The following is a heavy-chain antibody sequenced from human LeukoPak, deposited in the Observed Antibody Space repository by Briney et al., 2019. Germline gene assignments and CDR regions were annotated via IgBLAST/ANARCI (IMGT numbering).Heavy chain of an antibody. V-gene: IGHV1-69*05. J-gene: IGHJ3*02. CDR1: GGTFSSYA. Sequence: SVKVSCKASGGTFSSYAISWVRQAPGQALEWVAGIIPIFGTANYAQKFQGRVTITTDESTSTVYMELSSLRSEDTAVYYCAKSVDTVMADAFDIWGQGTIVTVSS. CDR3: AKSVDTVMADAFDI. CDR2: IIPIFGTA. D-gene: IGHD5-18*01.